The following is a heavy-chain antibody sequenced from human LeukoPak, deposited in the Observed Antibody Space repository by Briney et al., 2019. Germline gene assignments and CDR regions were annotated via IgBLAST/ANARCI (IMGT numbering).Heavy chain of an antibody. CDR2: IYYSGST. CDR3: ARVRDCSSSICYYYFDY. CDR1: GGSISSYY. J-gene: IGHJ4*02. D-gene: IGHD2-2*01. Sequence: PSETLSLTCTVSGGSISSYYWSWIRQPPGKGLEWIGYIYYSGSTNYNPSLKSRVTISVDTSKNQFSMKLSSVTAADTAVYYCARVRDCSSSICYYYFDYWGQGTLVTVSS. V-gene: IGHV4-59*01.